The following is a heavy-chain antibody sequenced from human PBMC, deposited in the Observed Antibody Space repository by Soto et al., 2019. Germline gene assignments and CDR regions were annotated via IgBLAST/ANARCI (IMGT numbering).Heavy chain of an antibody. CDR3: ARGGYCSGGSCYSGLPPDY. CDR1: AFTFSTYA. CDR2: ISYDGSNK. J-gene: IGHJ4*02. V-gene: IGHV3-30-3*01. D-gene: IGHD2-15*01. Sequence: PGGSLRLSCAASAFTFSTYAMHWVRQAPGKGLEWVAVISYDGSNKYYADSVKGRFTISRDNSKNTLYLEMSILRAEDTAVYYCARGGYCSGGSCYSGLPPDYWGQGALVTGSS.